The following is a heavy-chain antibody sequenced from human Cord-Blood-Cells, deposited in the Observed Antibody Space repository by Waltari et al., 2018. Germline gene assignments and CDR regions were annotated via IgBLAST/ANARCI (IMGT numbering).Heavy chain of an antibody. CDR1: GGSFSGYY. J-gene: IGHJ4*02. Sequence: QVQLQQWGAGLLKPSETLSLTCDVYGGSFSGYYWSGIRQPPGKGLEWIGEINHSGSTNYTPCLKIRVTISVDTSKNQFSLKLSSVTSADTAVYYCAGYYNWGQGTLVTVSS. CDR3: AGYYN. CDR2: INHSGST. V-gene: IGHV4-34*01. D-gene: IGHD3-3*01.